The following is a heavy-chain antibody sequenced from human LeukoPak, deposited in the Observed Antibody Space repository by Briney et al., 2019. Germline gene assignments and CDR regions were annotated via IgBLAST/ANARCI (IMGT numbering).Heavy chain of an antibody. V-gene: IGHV4-59*01. CDR3: ARDGRGYYDSSGYTLSV. J-gene: IGHJ4*02. CDR2: IYYSGST. Sequence: SETLSLTCTVSGGSISSYYWSWIRQPPGKGLEWIGYIYYSGSTNYNPSLKSRVTISVDTSKSQFSLKLSSVTAADTAVYYCARDGRGYYDSSGYTLSVWGQGTLVTVSS. CDR1: GGSISSYY. D-gene: IGHD3-22*01.